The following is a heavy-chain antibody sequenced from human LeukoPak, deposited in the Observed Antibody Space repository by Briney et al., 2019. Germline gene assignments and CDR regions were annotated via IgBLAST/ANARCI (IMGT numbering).Heavy chain of an antibody. D-gene: IGHD3-22*01. CDR2: ISDSGGTT. CDR1: GITLSNYG. V-gene: IGHV3-23*01. J-gene: IGHJ4*02. Sequence: GGFLRLSCAVSGITLSNYGMSWVRQAPGKGLEWVAGISDSGGTTNYADSVKGRFTVSRDNPKNTLYLQMNSLRAEDTAVYFCAKRGVVIRVILVGFHKQAYYFESWGQGVLVTVSS. CDR3: AKRGVVIRVILVGFHKQAYYFES.